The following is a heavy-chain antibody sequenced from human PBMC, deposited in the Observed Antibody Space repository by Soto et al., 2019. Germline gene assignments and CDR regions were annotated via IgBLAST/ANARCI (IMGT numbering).Heavy chain of an antibody. CDR3: ARQETDWPLAYSLDV. J-gene: IGHJ6*02. Sequence: AXGSLRLSCAASSFTVSSYSIHWVRQAPGRGLEWVSAITRNSDIYYADSVKGRFTISRDNAKNSVSLQMDSLRAEDTAVYYCARQETDWPLAYSLDVCAQRTTVTVSS. CDR1: SFTVSSYS. V-gene: IGHV3-21*01. CDR2: ITRNSDI. D-gene: IGHD3-9*01.